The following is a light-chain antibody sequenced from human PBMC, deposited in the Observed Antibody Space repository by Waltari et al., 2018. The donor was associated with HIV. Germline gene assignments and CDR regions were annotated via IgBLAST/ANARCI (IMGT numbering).Light chain of an antibody. J-gene: IGKJ2*01. CDR1: QSVYNF. CDR2: SVS. CDR3: QHFNSVPYT. Sequence: AIQLTQSPSSLSASPGDRVVLTCRASQSVYNFLAWYQQKPGAAPRLLIYSVSSLQPGVPSGFSGSGSGTEFALTISSLQSEDFATYYCQHFNSVPYTFGQGTKVELK. V-gene: IGKV1-8*01.